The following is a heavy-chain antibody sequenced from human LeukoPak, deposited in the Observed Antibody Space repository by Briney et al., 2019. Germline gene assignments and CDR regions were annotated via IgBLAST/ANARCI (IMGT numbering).Heavy chain of an antibody. J-gene: IGHJ4*02. CDR3: AGLDYSNWAYDY. V-gene: IGHV4-39*01. Sequence: PSETLSLTCTVSGGSISSGRYYWGCIRQPPGKGLEWIGSIYYSGSTYYNPSLKSRVTISVDTSKNQFSLKLSSVTAADTAVYYCAGLDYSNWAYDYWGQGTLVTVSS. CDR1: GGSISSGRYY. D-gene: IGHD4-11*01. CDR2: IYYSGST.